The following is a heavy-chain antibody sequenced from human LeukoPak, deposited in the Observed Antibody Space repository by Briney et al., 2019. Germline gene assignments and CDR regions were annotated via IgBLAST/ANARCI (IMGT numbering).Heavy chain of an antibody. D-gene: IGHD3-3*01. CDR1: GYTFTGYY. Sequence: ASVKVSCKASGYTFTGYYMHWVRQAPGQGLEWMGWINPNSGGTNYAQKFQGRVTMTRDTSISTAYMELSRRRSDDTAVYYCARDGEVTIFGVVITYYMDVWGKGTTVTVSS. V-gene: IGHV1-2*02. CDR2: INPNSGGT. J-gene: IGHJ6*03. CDR3: ARDGEVTIFGVVITYYMDV.